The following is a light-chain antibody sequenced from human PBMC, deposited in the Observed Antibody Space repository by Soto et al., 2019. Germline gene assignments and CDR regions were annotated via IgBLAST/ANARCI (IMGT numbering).Light chain of an antibody. J-gene: IGKJ2*01. CDR1: QSVSSNY. CDR3: QQYGSSPYT. Sequence: EIELTQSPGTLSLSPGERATLSCRASQSVSSNYLAWYQQKPGQAPRLLIYGASSRGSGIPDRFSGSRSGTDFTLTISRLEPEDVAVYYCQQYGSSPYTFGQGTKLEIK. CDR2: GAS. V-gene: IGKV3-20*01.